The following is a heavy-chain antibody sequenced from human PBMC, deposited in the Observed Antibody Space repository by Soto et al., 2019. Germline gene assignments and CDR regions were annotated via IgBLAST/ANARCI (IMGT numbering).Heavy chain of an antibody. Sequence: SSVKVSCKASGVTFSSYAISWVRQAPGQGLEWMGGIIPIFGTANYAQKFQGRVTITADESTSTAYMELSSLRSEDTAVYYCARARGSSSSRGRFDPWGQGTLVTVSS. CDR3: ARARGSSSSRGRFDP. J-gene: IGHJ5*02. D-gene: IGHD6-6*01. CDR1: GVTFSSYA. CDR2: IIPIFGTA. V-gene: IGHV1-69*13.